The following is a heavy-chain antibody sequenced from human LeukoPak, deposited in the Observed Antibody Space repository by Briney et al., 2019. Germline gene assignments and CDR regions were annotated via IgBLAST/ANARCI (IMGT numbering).Heavy chain of an antibody. V-gene: IGHV4-59*08. J-gene: IGHJ4*02. CDR3: ARHLRGFIPHFDY. Sequence: PSETLSLTCTVSGGSISSYYSSWIRQPPGKGLEWIGYMYYSGSTKYNPSLKSRVTISVDTSKNQFSLRLSSVTAADTAVYYCARHLRGFIPHFDYWGEGCLVTVSS. CDR2: MYYSGST. CDR1: GGSISSYY. D-gene: IGHD3-10*01.